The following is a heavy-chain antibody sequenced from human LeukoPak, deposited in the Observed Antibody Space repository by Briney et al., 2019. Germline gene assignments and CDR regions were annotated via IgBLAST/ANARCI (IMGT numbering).Heavy chain of an antibody. Sequence: GGSLSLSCAASGFTFSGSAMHWVRQASGKGLEWVGRIRSKANSYATAYAASVKGRFTISRDDSKNTAYLQMNSLNTEDTAVYYCTRHGVGGYWGQGTLVTVSS. CDR1: GFTFSGSA. V-gene: IGHV3-73*01. D-gene: IGHD1-26*01. CDR2: IRSKANSYAT. CDR3: TRHGVGGY. J-gene: IGHJ4*02.